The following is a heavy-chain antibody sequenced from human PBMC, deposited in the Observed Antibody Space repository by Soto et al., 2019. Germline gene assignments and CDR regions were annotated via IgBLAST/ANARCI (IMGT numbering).Heavy chain of an antibody. J-gene: IGHJ6*02. CDR2: IYHSGST. CDR1: GYSISSGYY. CDR3: ARLPTLVTIFDGMDV. V-gene: IGHV4-38-2*01. Sequence: SETLSLTCAVSGYSISSGYYWGWIRQPPGKGLEWTGSIYHSGSTYYNPSLKSRVTISVDTSKNQFSLKLSSVTAADTAVYYCARLPTLVTIFDGMDVWGQGTTVTVSS. D-gene: IGHD3-3*01.